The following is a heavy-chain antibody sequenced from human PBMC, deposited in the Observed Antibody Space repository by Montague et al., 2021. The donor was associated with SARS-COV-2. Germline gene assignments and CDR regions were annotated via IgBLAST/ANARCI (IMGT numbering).Heavy chain of an antibody. Sequence: SETLSLTCIVSGGSISSSSYYWGWIRQPPGKGLEWIGSIYYSGXTXYXXXXKXRVTISVDTSKNQFSLKLSSVTAADTAVYYCARQGSGSYYNWFDPWGQGTLVTVSS. CDR2: IYYSGXT. V-gene: IGHV4-39*01. D-gene: IGHD1-26*01. J-gene: IGHJ5*02. CDR1: GGSISSSSYY. CDR3: ARQGSGSYYNWFDP.